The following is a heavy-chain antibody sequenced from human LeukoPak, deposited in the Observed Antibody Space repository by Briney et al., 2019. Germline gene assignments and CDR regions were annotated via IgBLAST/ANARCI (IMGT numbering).Heavy chain of an antibody. D-gene: IGHD2-2*01. CDR2: IYHTGST. Sequence: PSETLSLTCTVSGGSISGSTHFWGWLRQTPVMGLDWIGGIYHTGSTYVNPSLKSRVTISVDTSKNQFSLKLSSVTAADTAVYYCARDFCSSTSCLDYYGMDVWGRGTTVTVSS. CDR3: ARDFCSSTSCLDYYGMDV. J-gene: IGHJ6*02. V-gene: IGHV4-39*07. CDR1: GGSISGSTHF.